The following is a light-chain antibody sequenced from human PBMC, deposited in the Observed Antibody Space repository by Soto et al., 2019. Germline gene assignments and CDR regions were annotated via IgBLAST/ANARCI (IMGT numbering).Light chain of an antibody. Sequence: IQLTQSPSSLSASVGDRVTITCRASQGISSYLAWYQQKPGKAPKLLIYGASTMQSGVPSRFGGSVSGTYFTFTISSLQLDDFATYYCQQVSGALIFGGGTKVEIE. J-gene: IGKJ4*01. CDR2: GAS. V-gene: IGKV1-9*01. CDR3: QQVSGALI. CDR1: QGISSY.